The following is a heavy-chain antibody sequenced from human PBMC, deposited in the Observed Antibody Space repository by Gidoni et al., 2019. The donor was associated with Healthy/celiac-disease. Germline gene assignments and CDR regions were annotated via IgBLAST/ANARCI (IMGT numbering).Heavy chain of an antibody. CDR1: GFTFDDYA. CDR2: ISWDGGST. V-gene: IGHV3-43D*04. J-gene: IGHJ5*02. Sequence: EVQLVESGGVVVQPGGSLRLSCAASGFTFDDYAMHWVRQAPGKGLEWVSLISWDGGSTYYADSVKGRFTISRDNSKNSLYLQMNSLRAEDTALYYCAKAVEPYGSGNNWFDPWGQGTLVTVSS. CDR3: AKAVEPYGSGNNWFDP. D-gene: IGHD3-10*01.